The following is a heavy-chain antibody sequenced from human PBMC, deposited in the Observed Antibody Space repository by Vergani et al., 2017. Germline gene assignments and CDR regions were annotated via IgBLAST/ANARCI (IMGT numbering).Heavy chain of an antibody. CDR3: ARFYSSSWYFRGPFDY. V-gene: IGHV3-33*01. CDR2: IWYDGSNK. D-gene: IGHD6-13*01. J-gene: IGHJ4*02. Sequence: VQLVESGGGVVQPGRSLRLSCAASGFTFSSYGMHWVRQAPGKGLEWVAVIWYDGSNKYYADSVKGRFTISRDNSKNTLYLQMNSLRADDTAVYYCARFYSSSWYFRGPFDYWGQGTLVTVSS. CDR1: GFTFSSYG.